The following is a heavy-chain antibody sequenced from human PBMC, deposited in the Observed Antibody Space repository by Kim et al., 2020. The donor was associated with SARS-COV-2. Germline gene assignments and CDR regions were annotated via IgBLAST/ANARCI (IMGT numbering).Heavy chain of an antibody. D-gene: IGHD3-22*01. V-gene: IGHV3-33*03. J-gene: IGHJ4*02. CDR2: DE. Sequence: DEYYADSVQGRFSISRDNTKNMLYLQMNRLRADDTAVYFCATGDSSGYFFTWGQGTLVTVSS. CDR3: ATGDSSGYFFT.